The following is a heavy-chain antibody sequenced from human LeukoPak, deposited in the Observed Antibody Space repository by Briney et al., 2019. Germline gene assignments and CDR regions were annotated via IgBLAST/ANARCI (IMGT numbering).Heavy chain of an antibody. CDR3: ARDSGLKRRPIDY. CDR2: ISSTGTTI. Sequence: GGSLRLSCAASGFTFSDYYMSWIRQAPGKGLEWVSYISSTGTTIHYADSVKGRFTVSRDNAQNSLFLQMNSLRAEDTAVYYCARDSGLKRRPIDYWGQGILVTVSS. D-gene: IGHD1-1*01. J-gene: IGHJ4*02. CDR1: GFTFSDYY. V-gene: IGHV3-11*04.